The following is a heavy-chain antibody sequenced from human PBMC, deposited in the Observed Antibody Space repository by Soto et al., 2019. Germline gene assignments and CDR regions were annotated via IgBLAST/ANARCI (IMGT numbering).Heavy chain of an antibody. CDR1: GFTFTDYY. CDR2: ISGSTDYL. CDR3: ARDLGLSSSNYFDF. J-gene: IGHJ4*02. Sequence: QVQLVESGGDLVKPGGSLRLSCAASGFTFTDYYMSWLRQAPGQGLQWLSYISGSTDYLNYADSVKGRFTISRDNAKNLLYLQMTSLRADDPAVYYCARDLGLSSSNYFDFWGQGTLVTVSS. V-gene: IGHV3-11*05. D-gene: IGHD3-10*01.